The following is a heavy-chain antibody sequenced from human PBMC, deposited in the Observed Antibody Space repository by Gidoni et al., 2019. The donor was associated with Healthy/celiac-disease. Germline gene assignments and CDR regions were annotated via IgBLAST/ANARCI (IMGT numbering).Heavy chain of an antibody. CDR3: ARDLFGDYGDPRGFDY. Sequence: QVQLQESGPGLVKPSGTLSLTCAVSGGSISSSNWWSWVRQPPGKGLEGIGEIYPSGSTNYNPSLKSRVTISVDKSKNQFSLKLSSVTAADTAVYYCARDLFGDYGDPRGFDYWGQGTLVTVSS. V-gene: IGHV4-4*02. D-gene: IGHD4-17*01. CDR2: IYPSGST. CDR1: GGSISSSNW. J-gene: IGHJ4*02.